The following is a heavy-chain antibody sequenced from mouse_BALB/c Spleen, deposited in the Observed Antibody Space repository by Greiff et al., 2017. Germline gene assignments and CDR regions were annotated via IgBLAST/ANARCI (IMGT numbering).Heavy chain of an antibody. CDR3: ARSIIYYYGSTYAMDY. V-gene: IGHV3-8*02. Sequence: EVKLQESGPSLVKPSQTLSLTCSVTGDSITSGYWNWIRKFPGNKLEYMGYISYSGSTYYNPSLKSRISITRDTSKNQYYLQLNSVTTEDTATYYCARSIIYYYGSTYAMDYWGQGTSVTVSS. CDR1: GDSITSGY. CDR2: ISYSGST. J-gene: IGHJ4*01. D-gene: IGHD1-1*01.